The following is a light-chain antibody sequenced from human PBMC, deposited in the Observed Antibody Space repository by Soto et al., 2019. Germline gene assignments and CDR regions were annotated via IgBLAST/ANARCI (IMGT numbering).Light chain of an antibody. CDR1: QGIAKS. CDR3: QKYNSAPWT. Sequence: DIQITQSPSSLSASVGDRVTITCRASQGIAKSLAWYQQKPGKAPKLLIYSASTLQSGVPSRFSGSGSGTDFTLTISSLQPEDVATYYCQKYNSAPWTFGQGTKVEIK. V-gene: IGKV1-27*01. J-gene: IGKJ1*01. CDR2: SAS.